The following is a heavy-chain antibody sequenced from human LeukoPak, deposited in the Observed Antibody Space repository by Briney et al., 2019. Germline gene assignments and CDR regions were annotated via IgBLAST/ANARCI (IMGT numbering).Heavy chain of an antibody. CDR1: GFTFSSYA. D-gene: IGHD3-10*01. CDR3: AKGAGYGSGDNFLDY. Sequence: PGRSLRLSCAASGFTFSSYAMHWVRQAPGKGLEWVAVISYDGSNKYYADSVKGRFTISRDNSKNTLYLQMNSLRAEDTAVYYCAKGAGYGSGDNFLDYWGQGTLVTVSS. J-gene: IGHJ4*02. CDR2: ISYDGSNK. V-gene: IGHV3-30-3*01.